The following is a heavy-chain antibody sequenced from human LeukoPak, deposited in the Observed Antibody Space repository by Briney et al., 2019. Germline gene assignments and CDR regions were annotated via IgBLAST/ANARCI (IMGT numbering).Heavy chain of an antibody. J-gene: IGHJ5*02. CDR2: ISGSGGST. CDR1: GLTFSSYA. D-gene: IGHD2-15*01. V-gene: IGHV3-23*01. Sequence: PGGSLRLSCAASGLTFSSYAMSWARQPPRRGLEWVSAISGSGGSTYYADSVKGRFTISRDNSKNTLYLQMNSLRAEDTAVYYCAKVGYCSGGSCRSANNWFDPWGQGTLVTVSS. CDR3: AKVGYCSGGSCRSANNWFDP.